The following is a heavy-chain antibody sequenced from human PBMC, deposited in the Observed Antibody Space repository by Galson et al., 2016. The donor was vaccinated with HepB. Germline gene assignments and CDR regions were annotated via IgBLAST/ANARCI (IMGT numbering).Heavy chain of an antibody. J-gene: IGHJ3*01. V-gene: IGHV1-69*13. CDR2: VISGLGAT. D-gene: IGHD3-10*01. CDR3: AIGPPFGSGSYYAFDV. Sequence: SVKVSCKVSGDTLIGHGISWVRQAPGQGLEWMGGVISGLGATDYAQTFQDRVTITADEATSTVYLAMRSLRSEDTAMFFCAIGPPFGSGSYYAFDVWGPGTEVSVSS. CDR1: GDTLIGHG.